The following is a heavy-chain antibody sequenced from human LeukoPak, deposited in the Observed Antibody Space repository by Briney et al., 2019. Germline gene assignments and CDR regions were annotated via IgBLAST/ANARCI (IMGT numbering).Heavy chain of an antibody. J-gene: IGHJ4*02. CDR3: ARVKGSSSYVDHRFVGVFDY. V-gene: IGHV1-18*01. Sequence: GASVKVSCKASGYTFTSYGISWVRQAPGQGLEWMGWISAYNGNTNYAQKLQGRVTMTTDTSTSTAYMELSSLRSEDTAVYYCARVKGSSSYVDHRFVGVFDYWGQGTLVTVSS. CDR1: GYTFTSYG. D-gene: IGHD6-13*01. CDR2: ISAYNGNT.